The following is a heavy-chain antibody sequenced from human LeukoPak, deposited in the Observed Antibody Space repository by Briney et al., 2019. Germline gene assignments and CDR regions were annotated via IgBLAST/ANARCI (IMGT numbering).Heavy chain of an antibody. CDR3: ARRERVGATLDY. CDR1: GGSISSYY. CDR2: IYYSGST. J-gene: IGHJ4*02. V-gene: IGHV4-59*08. Sequence: PSQTLSLTCTVSGGSISSYYWSWIRQPPGKGLEWIGYIYYSGSTNYNPSLKSRVTISVDTSKNQFSLKLSSVTAADTAVYYCARRERVGATLDYWGQGTLVTVSS. D-gene: IGHD1-26*01.